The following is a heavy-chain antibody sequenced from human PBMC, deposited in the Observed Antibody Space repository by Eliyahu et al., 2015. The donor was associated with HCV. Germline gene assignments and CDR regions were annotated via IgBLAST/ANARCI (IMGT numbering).Heavy chain of an antibody. D-gene: IGHD2-8*02. Sequence: EVQLVESGGGLVQPGRSLRLSCTAXGFTFGDYAXSWVRQXPGKGLEWVGFIRSKAYGGTTEYAASVKGRFTISRDDSKSIAYLQMNSLKTEDTAVYYCNWWGGKRSMNFYGMDVWGQGTTVTVSS. V-gene: IGHV3-49*04. CDR3: NWWGGKRSMNFYGMDV. CDR1: GFTFGDYA. J-gene: IGHJ6*02. CDR2: IRSKAYGGTT.